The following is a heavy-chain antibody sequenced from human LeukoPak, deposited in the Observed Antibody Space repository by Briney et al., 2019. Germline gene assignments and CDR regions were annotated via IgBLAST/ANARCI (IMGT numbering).Heavy chain of an antibody. D-gene: IGHD6-13*01. Sequence: PGGSLRLSCAASGFTFSSYAMSWVRQAPGRGLEWVSGITATTGRTYYAGSVKGRFTISRDNSKNTLYLQMNSLRAEDTGKFYCAKEATSTWYGGWFDRWGQGTLVTVSS. V-gene: IGHV3-23*01. CDR3: AKEATSTWYGGWFDR. CDR2: ITATTGRT. J-gene: IGHJ5*02. CDR1: GFTFSSYA.